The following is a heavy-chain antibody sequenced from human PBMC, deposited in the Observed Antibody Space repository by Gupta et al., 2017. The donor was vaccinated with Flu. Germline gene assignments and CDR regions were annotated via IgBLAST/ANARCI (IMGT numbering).Heavy chain of an antibody. CDR1: GFIFSNYA. J-gene: IGHJ4*02. CDR2: ISPSGDRT. Sequence: EVQLLESGGDLIQPGGSLRLSCVASGFIFSNYAMSWVRQAPGKGLEWVAHISPSGDRTSFANFGKGRFTISRDNSKNTLYLQMNNLRVEDTAIYYCEYYCSGTACSLAGDCWGQGTLVTVSS. CDR3: EYYCSGTACSLAGDC. V-gene: IGHV3-23*01. D-gene: IGHD2-2*01.